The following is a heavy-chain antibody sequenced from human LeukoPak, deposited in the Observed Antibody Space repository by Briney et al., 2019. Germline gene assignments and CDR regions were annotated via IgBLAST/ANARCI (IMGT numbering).Heavy chain of an antibody. CDR3: ARDPSVLYSSSWPSCDY. CDR2: ISSSSSYI. Sequence: PWGSLLLSCAASGFTFSSYSMNWVRQAPGKGLEWVSSISSSSSYIYYADSVKGRFTISRDNAKNSQYLQMNSLRAEDTAAYYCARDPSVLYSSSWPSCDYWGQGTLVTVSS. CDR1: GFTFSSYS. D-gene: IGHD6-13*01. V-gene: IGHV3-21*01. J-gene: IGHJ4*02.